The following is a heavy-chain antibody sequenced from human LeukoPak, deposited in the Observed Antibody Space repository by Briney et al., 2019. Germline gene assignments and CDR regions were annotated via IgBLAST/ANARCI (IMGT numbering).Heavy chain of an antibody. Sequence: GGSLRLSCVASGFTFSDYSMNWVRQAPGKGLEWISYISTGGSTIYYADAVKGRFTISRDNAKNSLFLQMNSLRAEDTAVYYCAKDPYGSGSYYSETVFDPWGQGTLVTVSS. V-gene: IGHV3-48*01. J-gene: IGHJ5*02. CDR2: ISTGGSTI. CDR1: GFTFSDYS. CDR3: AKDPYGSGSYYSETVFDP. D-gene: IGHD3-10*01.